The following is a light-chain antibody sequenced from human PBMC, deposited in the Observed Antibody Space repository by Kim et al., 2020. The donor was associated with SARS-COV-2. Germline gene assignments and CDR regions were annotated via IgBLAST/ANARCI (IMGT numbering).Light chain of an antibody. CDR1: SSDVGGYSY. V-gene: IGLV2-11*01. CDR3: CSYAGSYTYV. J-gene: IGLJ1*01. CDR2: DVS. Sequence: QSALTQPRSVSGSPGQSVTISCTGTSSDVGGYSYVSWYQQHPGKAPKLMIYDVSKRPSGVPDHFSGSKSDNTASLTISGLQAEDEADYYCCSYAGSYTYVFGTGTKVTVL.